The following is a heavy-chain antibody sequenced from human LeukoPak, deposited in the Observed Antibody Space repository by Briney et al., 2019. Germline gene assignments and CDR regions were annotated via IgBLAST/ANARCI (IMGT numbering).Heavy chain of an antibody. V-gene: IGHV1-8*03. CDR3: ARAYYDTSGYYYFDY. J-gene: IGHJ4*02. CDR1: AYTFTTND. Sequence: ASVTVSFTTSAYTFTTNDINWVRQAPGQGLEWMGWMNPNSGNTGYAQKFHGRVAITRNTSISTAYMELSSLRSEDTAVYYCARAYYDTSGYYYFDYWGQGSLVTVSS. CDR2: MNPNSGNT. D-gene: IGHD3-22*01.